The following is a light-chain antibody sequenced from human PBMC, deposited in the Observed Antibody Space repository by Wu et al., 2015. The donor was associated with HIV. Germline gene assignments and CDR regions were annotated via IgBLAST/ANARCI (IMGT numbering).Light chain of an antibody. CDR1: QNISNN. J-gene: IGKJ4*01. CDR3: QHYDNSPQVT. Sequence: EIVMMQSPATLSVSPGERATLSCRASQNISNNLAWYQQIPGQAPRLLIYGASSRATGIPDRFSGTGSGTDFTLTISRLEPEDFTVYYCQHYDNSPQVTFGGGTKVEIK. V-gene: IGKV3D-15*02. CDR2: GAS.